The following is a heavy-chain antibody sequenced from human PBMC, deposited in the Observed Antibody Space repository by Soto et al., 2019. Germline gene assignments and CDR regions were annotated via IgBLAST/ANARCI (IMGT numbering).Heavy chain of an antibody. CDR1: GFTFSNFG. Sequence: QVQLVESGGGVVQPGRSLRLSCAASGFTFSNFGMQWVRQAPGKGLEWVASISYDGNIKYSAASVKGRFTISRDNSKTTLYLHMNSLRSEDTAVYYCARFWGPVTAAVDDYWGQGTLVTVSS. D-gene: IGHD6-13*01. V-gene: IGHV3-30*03. CDR2: ISYDGNIK. J-gene: IGHJ4*02. CDR3: ARFWGPVTAAVDDY.